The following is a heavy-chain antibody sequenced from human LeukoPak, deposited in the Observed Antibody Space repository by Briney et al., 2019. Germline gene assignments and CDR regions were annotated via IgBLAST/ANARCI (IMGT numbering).Heavy chain of an antibody. CDR2: IYYTGST. D-gene: IGHD3-10*01. Sequence: SETLSLTCTVSGGFISSSSYYWGWTRQPPGKGLEWIGSIYYTGSTYYNPSLKSRVTISVDTSKNLFSLKLSSVTAADTAVYYCASLDYYNSGSSYPFDYWGQGTLVTVSS. CDR1: GGFISSSSYY. CDR3: ASLDYYNSGSSYPFDY. J-gene: IGHJ4*02. V-gene: IGHV4-39*01.